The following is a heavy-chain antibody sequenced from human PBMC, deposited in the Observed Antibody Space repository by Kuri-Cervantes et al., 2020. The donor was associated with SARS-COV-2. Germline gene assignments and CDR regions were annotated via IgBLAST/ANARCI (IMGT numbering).Heavy chain of an antibody. Sequence: SETLSLTCAVYGGSFSGYYWSWIRQPPGKGLEWIGYIYYSGSTYYDPSLKSRVTISVDTSKNQFSLKLSSVTAADTAVYYCARHTVLFIAAAGSFDYWGQGTLVTVSS. J-gene: IGHJ4*02. CDR2: IYYSGST. CDR3: ARHTVLFIAAAGSFDY. D-gene: IGHD6-13*01. CDR1: GGSFSGYY. V-gene: IGHV4-59*08.